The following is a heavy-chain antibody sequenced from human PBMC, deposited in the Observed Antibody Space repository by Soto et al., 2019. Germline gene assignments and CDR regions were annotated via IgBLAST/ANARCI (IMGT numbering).Heavy chain of an antibody. Sequence: PSETLSLTCTVSGGSISSGYYYWTWIRQHPGKGLEWIGYIYYSGSTYYNPSLKSRVTISEDTSKNQFSLKLRSVTAADTAVYYCARGDGYHCFASWGQGTLVTVSS. D-gene: IGHD5-12*01. V-gene: IGHV4-31*03. J-gene: IGHJ4*02. CDR1: GGSISSGYYY. CDR3: ARGDGYHCFAS. CDR2: IYYSGST.